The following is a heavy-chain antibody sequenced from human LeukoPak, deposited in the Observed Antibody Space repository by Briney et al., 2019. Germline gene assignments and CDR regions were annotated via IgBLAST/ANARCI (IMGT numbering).Heavy chain of an antibody. CDR1: GYTFTSYD. D-gene: IGHD6-13*01. J-gene: IGHJ6*03. V-gene: IGHV1-8*03. CDR3: ARAKYSSSWFHRGWLVRNYYYYMDV. Sequence: GASVKVSCKASGYTFTSYDINWVRQATGQGLEWMGWMNPNSGNTGYAQKFQGRVTITRNTSISTAYMELSSLRSEDTAVYYCARAKYSSSWFHRGWLVRNYYYYMDVWGKGTTVTVSS. CDR2: MNPNSGNT.